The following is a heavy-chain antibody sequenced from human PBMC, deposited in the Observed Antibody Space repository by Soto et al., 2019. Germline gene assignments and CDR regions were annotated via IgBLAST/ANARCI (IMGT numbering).Heavy chain of an antibody. CDR2: IHYSETT. J-gene: IGHJ2*01. V-gene: IGHV4-31*03. D-gene: IGHD2-21*02. CDR1: GDSITAGGHY. CDR3: AALTATYWNFGI. Sequence: QVQLQESGPGLVQPSQTLSLTCTVSGDSITAGGHYWAWIRQHPEKGLEWLGYIHYSETTDFNPSLKSRLTVSVDTSTKQFSLSLSSVTAADTAIYYCAALTATYWNFGIWGRGTLVTVSS.